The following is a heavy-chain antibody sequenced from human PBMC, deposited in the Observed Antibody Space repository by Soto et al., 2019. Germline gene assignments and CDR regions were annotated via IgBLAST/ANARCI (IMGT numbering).Heavy chain of an antibody. CDR2: IYYSGST. J-gene: IGHJ4*02. CDR1: GGSISSYY. V-gene: IGHV4-59*01. CDR3: ARELGRTVWGSSFYFDY. D-gene: IGHD3-16*01. Sequence: TSETLSLTCTVSGGSISSYYWSWIRQPPGKGLEWIGYIYYSGSTNYNPSLKSRVTISVDTSKNQFSLKLSSVTAADTAVYYCARELGRTVWGSSFYFDYWGQGTLGTVS.